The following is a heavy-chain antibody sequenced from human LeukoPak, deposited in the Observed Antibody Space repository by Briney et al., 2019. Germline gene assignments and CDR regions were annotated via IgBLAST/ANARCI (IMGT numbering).Heavy chain of an antibody. CDR2: SSSSSSYI. Sequence: GGSLRLSCAASGFTFSSYSMNSVRQAPGKGREWVSSSSSSSSYIYYAESEKGRLAISRDNAKNSLYLQMNSLRAEDTAVYYCARELGRGDYSFDYWGQGTLVTGSS. D-gene: IGHD4-17*01. CDR3: ARELGRGDYSFDY. V-gene: IGHV3-21*01. CDR1: GFTFSSYS. J-gene: IGHJ4*02.